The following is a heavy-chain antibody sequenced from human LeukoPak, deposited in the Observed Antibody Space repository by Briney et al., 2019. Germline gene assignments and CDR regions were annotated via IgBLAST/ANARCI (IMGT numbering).Heavy chain of an antibody. CDR2: INSDGSRT. D-gene: IGHD3-16*01. CDR3: ARGGLPTHYYYMDA. CDR1: GFTFSSYW. V-gene: IGHV3-74*01. Sequence: GGSLRLSCAASGFTFSSYWMHWVRHAPGKGLVWVSRINSDGSRTSYVDPVKGRFTISRDNAKNTVYLQMNSLRVEETAVYYCARGGLPTHYYYMDAWGKGTTVTISS. J-gene: IGHJ6*03.